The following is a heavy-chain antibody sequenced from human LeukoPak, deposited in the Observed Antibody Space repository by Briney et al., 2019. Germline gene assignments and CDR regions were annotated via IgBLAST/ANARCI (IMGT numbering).Heavy chain of an antibody. V-gene: IGHV3-15*01. Sequence: GGSLRLSCAASGFTFSSYGMHWVRQAPGKGLEWVGRIKSKTDGGTTDYGAPVKGIFTISRDDSKNTLYLQMNSLKTEDTAIYYCTASRGSGNFIYWGQGTLVTVSS. CDR2: IKSKTDGGTT. CDR1: GFTFSSYG. D-gene: IGHD3-10*01. J-gene: IGHJ4*02. CDR3: TASRGSGNFIY.